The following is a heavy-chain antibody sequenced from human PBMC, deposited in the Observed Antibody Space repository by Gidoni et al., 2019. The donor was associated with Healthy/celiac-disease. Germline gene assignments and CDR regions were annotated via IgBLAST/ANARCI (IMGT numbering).Heavy chain of an antibody. CDR1: GFSLSTSGMC. CDR2: IDWDDDK. J-gene: IGHJ4*02. V-gene: IGHV2-70*15. D-gene: IGHD3-10*01. CDR3: ARSSMVRGVLSRFDY. Sequence: QVTLRESGPALVNPTQTLTLTCTFSGFSLSTSGMCVSWIRQPPGKALEWLARIDWDDDKYYSTSLKTRLTISKDTSKNQVVLTMTNMDPVDTATYYCARSSMVRGVLSRFDYWGQGTLVTVSS.